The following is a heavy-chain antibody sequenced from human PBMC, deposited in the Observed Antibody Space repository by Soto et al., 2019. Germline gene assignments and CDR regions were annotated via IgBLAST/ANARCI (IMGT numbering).Heavy chain of an antibody. D-gene: IGHD3-16*01. Sequence: PSETLSLTRSVSCASIRNFYWHSVRQTPGKGLERVGDVYTPANRSYSSSLKSRVMMSVYTPKKQSSLKLRSVTAADTAVYYSARHGGYYFDYWGQGTLVS. V-gene: IGHV4-4*07. CDR3: ARHGGYYFDY. J-gene: IGHJ4*02. CDR1: CASIRNFY. CDR2: VYTPANR.